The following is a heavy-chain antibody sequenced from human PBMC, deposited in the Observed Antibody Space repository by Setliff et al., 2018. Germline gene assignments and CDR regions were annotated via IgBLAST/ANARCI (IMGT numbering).Heavy chain of an antibody. CDR2: IIPILGIA. CDR1: GGTFSSYA. CDR3: AAPAVEKFYYASGSNTNFDY. Sequence: EASVKVSCKASGGTFSSYAISWVRQAPGQGLEWMGGIIPILGIANYAQKFQGRVTITADESKSTAYMELSSLRSEDTAVYYCAAPAVEKFYYASGSNTNFDYWGQGTLVTVSS. J-gene: IGHJ4*02. V-gene: IGHV1-69*10. D-gene: IGHD3-10*01.